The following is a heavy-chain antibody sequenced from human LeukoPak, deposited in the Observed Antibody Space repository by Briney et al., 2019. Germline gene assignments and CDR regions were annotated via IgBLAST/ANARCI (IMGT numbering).Heavy chain of an antibody. J-gene: IGHJ4*02. CDR2: INHSGST. D-gene: IGHD3-10*01. V-gene: IGHV4-34*01. CDR3: ARGITMVRGVDY. Sequence: SETLSLTCAVYGGTFSGYYWSWLRQPPGKGLEGIGEINHSGSTNYNPSLKSRVTISVDTSKNQFSLKLSSVTAADTAVYYCARGITMVRGVDYWGQGTLVTVSS. CDR1: GGTFSGYY.